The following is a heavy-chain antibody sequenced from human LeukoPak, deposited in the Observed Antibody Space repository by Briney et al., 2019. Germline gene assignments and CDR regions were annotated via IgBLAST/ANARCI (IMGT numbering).Heavy chain of an antibody. CDR1: GFTFSGYA. J-gene: IGHJ6*02. CDR2: ISYDGSNY. CDR3: ARDLDSSGWYGRGNYYYGMDV. V-gene: IGHV3-30-3*01. D-gene: IGHD6-19*01. Sequence: AGGSLRLSCAASGFTFSGYAMHWVRQAPGKGLEWVAVISYDGSNYYHTDSVKGRFTISRDNSKNTLYLQMNSLRAEDTAVYYCARDLDSSGWYGRGNYYYGMDVWGQGTTVTVSS.